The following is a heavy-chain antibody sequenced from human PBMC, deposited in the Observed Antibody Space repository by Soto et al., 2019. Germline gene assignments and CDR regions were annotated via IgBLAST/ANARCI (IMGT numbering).Heavy chain of an antibody. V-gene: IGHV3-9*01. CDR3: AKAGGSYGMDV. J-gene: IGHJ6*02. CDR1: GFTFDDYA. CDR2: ISWNSGSI. Sequence: EVQLVESGGGLVQPGRSLRLSCAASGFTFDDYAMHWVRQAPGKGLEWVSGISWNSGSIGYADSVKGRFTISRDNAKNSLYLQMNSLRAEDTALYYCAKAGGSYGMDVWGQGTTVTVSS.